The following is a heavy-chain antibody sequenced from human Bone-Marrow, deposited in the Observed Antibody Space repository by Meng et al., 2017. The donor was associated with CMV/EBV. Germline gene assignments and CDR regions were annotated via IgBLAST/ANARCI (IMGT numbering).Heavy chain of an antibody. Sequence: VQGGQCGVEVEKPGASVQVSCKASGYTFPGYEMHWGRQVHGKGLEWKGWINPNSGGTNYAQKFQGRVNMNRDTSISTADMELSSLRSEDTAVYYCARLGAAPDWGQGTLVTVSS. J-gene: IGHJ4*02. CDR2: INPNSGGT. V-gene: IGHV1-2*02. CDR1: GYTFPGYE. D-gene: IGHD6-13*01. CDR3: ARLGAAPD.